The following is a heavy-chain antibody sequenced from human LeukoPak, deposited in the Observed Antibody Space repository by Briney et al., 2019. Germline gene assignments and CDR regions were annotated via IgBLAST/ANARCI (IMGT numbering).Heavy chain of an antibody. CDR3: ARDAPSGSSGLFDY. CDR2: IIPIFGTA. V-gene: IGHV1-69*05. D-gene: IGHD3-10*01. Sequence: SVKVSCKASGGTFSSYAISWVRQAPGQGLEWMGGIIPIFGTANYAQKFQGRVTITTDESTSTAYMELSSLRSEDTAVYYCARDAPSGSSGLFDYWGQGTLVTVSS. J-gene: IGHJ4*02. CDR1: GGTFSSYA.